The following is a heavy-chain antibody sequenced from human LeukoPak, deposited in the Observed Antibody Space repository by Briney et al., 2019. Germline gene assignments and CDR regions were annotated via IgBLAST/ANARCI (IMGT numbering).Heavy chain of an antibody. CDR2: ISYDGSNK. CDR3: AKSYSSSVYYGMDV. Sequence: GGSLRLSCAASGFTFSSYDMHWVRQAPGKGLEWVTVISYDGSNKYYGDSVKGRFTISRDNSKNTLYLQMNSLRAEDTAVYSCAKSYSSSVYYGMDVWGQGTTVTVSS. J-gene: IGHJ6*02. CDR1: GFTFSSYD. D-gene: IGHD6-13*01. V-gene: IGHV3-30*18.